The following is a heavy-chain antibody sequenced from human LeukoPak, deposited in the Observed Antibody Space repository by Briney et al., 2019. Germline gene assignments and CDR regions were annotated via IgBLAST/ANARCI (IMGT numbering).Heavy chain of an antibody. D-gene: IGHD1-7*01. CDR3: ATERFGPNWNYPTLPLT. J-gene: IGHJ4*02. CDR1: GYTLTELF. Sequence: ASVKVSCKVSGYTLTELFMHWVRQAPGKGLEWMGGFDPEDGETIYAQKFQGRVTMTEDTSTDTAYMELSSLRSEDTAVYYCATERFGPNWNYPTLPLTWGQGTLVTVSS. CDR2: FDPEDGET. V-gene: IGHV1-24*01.